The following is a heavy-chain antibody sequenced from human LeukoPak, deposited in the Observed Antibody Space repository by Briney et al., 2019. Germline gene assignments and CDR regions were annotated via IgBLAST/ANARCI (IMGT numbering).Heavy chain of an antibody. V-gene: IGHV1-69*05. Sequence: ASVKVSCKASGGTFSSYAISWVRQAPGQGGEWMGGIIPIFGTANYAQKFQGRVTITTDESTSTAYMELSSLRSEDTAVYHCARFTYCGGDCYFDAFDIWGQGTMVTVSS. CDR2: IIPIFGTA. J-gene: IGHJ3*02. CDR1: GGTFSSYA. D-gene: IGHD2-21*02. CDR3: ARFTYCGGDCYFDAFDI.